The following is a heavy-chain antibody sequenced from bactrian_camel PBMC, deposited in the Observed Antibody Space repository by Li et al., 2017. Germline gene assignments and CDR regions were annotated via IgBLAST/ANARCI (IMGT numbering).Heavy chain of an antibody. CDR2: DNGVGRT. CDR3: AADFCTWYSPFKY. CDR1: GSIHSTNC. D-gene: IGHD6*01. J-gene: IGHJ4*01. V-gene: IGHV3S53*01. Sequence: HVQLVESGGGSVQAGGSLRLSCAASGSIHSTNCMGWFRQAPGKERDWVATDNGVGRTYYADSVKGRFAISRDNAKNTINLELNSLKPEDTAMYYCAADFCTWYSPFKYLGQGTQVTVS.